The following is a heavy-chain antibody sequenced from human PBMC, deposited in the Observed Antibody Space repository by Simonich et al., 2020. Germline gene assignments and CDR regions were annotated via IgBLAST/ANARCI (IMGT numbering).Heavy chain of an antibody. CDR1: GGSISSSCYY. V-gene: IGHV4-39*01. D-gene: IGHD6-6*01. CDR2: IYYSGGT. Sequence: QLQLQESGPGLVKPSETLSLTCTVSGGSISSSCYYWGWIRQPPGKGLEWIGSIYYSGGTADTPTLKRRFTISVDTSKNQFSLKLSSVTAADTAVYYCARWAYSSSYFDYWGQGTLVTVSS. J-gene: IGHJ4*02. CDR3: ARWAYSSSYFDY.